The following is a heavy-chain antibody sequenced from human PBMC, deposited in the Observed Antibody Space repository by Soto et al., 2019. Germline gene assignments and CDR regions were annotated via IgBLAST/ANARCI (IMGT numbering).Heavy chain of an antibody. V-gene: IGHV1-69*06. J-gene: IGHJ3*02. CDR3: ARTHYYDTSGYYYRAFDI. CDR2: IIPIFGTA. D-gene: IGHD3-22*01. CDR1: GGTFSSYA. Sequence: SVKVSCKASGGTFSSYAISWVRQAPGQGLEWMGGIIPIFGTANYAQKFQGRVTITADKSTSTAYMELSSLRSEDTAVYYCARTHYYDTSGYYYRAFDIWGQGTMVTVSS.